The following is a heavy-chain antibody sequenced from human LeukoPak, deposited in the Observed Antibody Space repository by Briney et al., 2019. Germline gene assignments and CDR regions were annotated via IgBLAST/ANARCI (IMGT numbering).Heavy chain of an antibody. V-gene: IGHV1-18*01. CDR3: ARDRVPRGSSTYDYYYGMDV. J-gene: IGHJ6*02. CDR1: GYTFTSYG. CDR2: ISAYNGNT. D-gene: IGHD2-2*01. Sequence: ASVKVSCKTSGYTFTSYGVSWVRQAPGQGLEWMGWISAYNGNTDYAQKLQGRVTLTTDTSTSTAYMELRSLTSDDTAVYYCARDRVPRGSSTYDYYYGMDVWGQGTTVTVSS.